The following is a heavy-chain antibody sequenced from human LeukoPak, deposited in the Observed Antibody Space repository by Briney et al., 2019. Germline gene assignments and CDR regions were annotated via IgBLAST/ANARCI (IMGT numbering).Heavy chain of an antibody. D-gene: IGHD2-15*01. CDR1: GGSISSSSYY. J-gene: IGHJ5*02. CDR3: ARKGDVVVVAGNWFDP. Sequence: SETLSLTCTVSGGSISSSSYYWGWIRQPPGKGLEWIGSIYYSGSTYYNSSLKSRVTISVGTSKNQFSLKLTSVTAADTAVYYCARKGDVVVVAGNWFDPWGQGTLVIVSS. V-gene: IGHV4-39*01. CDR2: IYYSGST.